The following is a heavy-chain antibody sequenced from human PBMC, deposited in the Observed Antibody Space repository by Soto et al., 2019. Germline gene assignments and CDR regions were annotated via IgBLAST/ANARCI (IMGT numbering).Heavy chain of an antibody. J-gene: IGHJ4*02. V-gene: IGHV3-72*01. CDR1: GFTFSDYY. Sequence: EVQLVESGGGLVQPGGSLRLSCAGSGFTFSDYYIDWVRQAPGKGLEWVGRSRDKGNSYSTDYAASVKGRFTVSRDASKSSLYLQINSLKTEDMAMYYCTRSTPGTTSSDYWGQGTLVTVSS. D-gene: IGHD1-7*01. CDR2: SRDKGNSYST. CDR3: TRSTPGTTSSDY.